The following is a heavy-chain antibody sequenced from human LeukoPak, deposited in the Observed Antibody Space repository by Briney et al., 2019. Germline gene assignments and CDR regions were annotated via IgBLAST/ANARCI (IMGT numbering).Heavy chain of an antibody. CDR2: ISAYNGNT. Sequence: ASVKVSCKASGYTFTSYGISWVRQAPGQGLEWMGWISAYNGNTNYAQKLQGRVTMTTDTSTSTAYVELRSLRSDDTAVYYCARVGSTRYYDFWSGLNYYGMDVWGQGTTVTVSS. CDR3: ARVGSTRYYDFWSGLNYYGMDV. J-gene: IGHJ6*02. V-gene: IGHV1-18*01. D-gene: IGHD3-3*01. CDR1: GYTFTSYG.